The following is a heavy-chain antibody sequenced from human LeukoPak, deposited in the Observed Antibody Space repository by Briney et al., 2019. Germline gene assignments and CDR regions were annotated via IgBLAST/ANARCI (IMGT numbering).Heavy chain of an antibody. D-gene: IGHD6-13*01. Sequence: SETLSLTCAVYGGSFSGYYWSWIRQPPGKGLEWIGEINHSGSTNYNPSPKSRVTISVDTSRNQFSLKLSSVTAADTAVYYCADRGEQQLVTGGYWGQGTLVTVSS. V-gene: IGHV4-34*01. CDR1: GGSFSGYY. CDR3: ADRGEQQLVTGGY. J-gene: IGHJ4*02. CDR2: INHSGST.